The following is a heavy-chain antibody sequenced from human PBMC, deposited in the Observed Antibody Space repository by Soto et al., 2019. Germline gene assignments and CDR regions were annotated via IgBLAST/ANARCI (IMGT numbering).Heavy chain of an antibody. CDR1: GFTFSSYS. J-gene: IGHJ1*01. Sequence: GGSLRLSCAASGFTFSSYSMNWVRQASGKGLEWVSYISSSSTIYYADSVEGRFTISRDNAKNSLYLRMNSLRAEDTAVYYCAREVDFQHWGRGTLVTVSS. CDR2: ISSSSTI. V-gene: IGHV3-48*01. CDR3: AREVDFQH. D-gene: IGHD1-26*01.